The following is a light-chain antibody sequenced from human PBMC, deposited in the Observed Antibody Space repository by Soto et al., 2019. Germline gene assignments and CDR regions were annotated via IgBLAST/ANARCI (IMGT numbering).Light chain of an antibody. CDR1: QSIRSR. V-gene: IGKV1-5*01. J-gene: IGKJ1*01. Sequence: DIHLTQSPSTLSVSPGDRVTITRRASQSIRSRLAWYQQKQGKAPSLLISGASTLESGVASRFSGSPLSGSASGTAFSLTSSRLQPDDFANYYCQQYSTYPWTFGQGTKVDIK. CDR3: QQYSTYPWT. CDR2: GAS.